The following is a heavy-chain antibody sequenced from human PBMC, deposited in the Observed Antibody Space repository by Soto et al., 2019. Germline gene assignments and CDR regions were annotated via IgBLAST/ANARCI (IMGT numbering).Heavy chain of an antibody. CDR3: ARDQSSRDIVVVPAAPRDYYYGMDV. V-gene: IGHV1-18*04. CDR1: GYTFTSYG. D-gene: IGHD2-2*01. J-gene: IGHJ6*02. Sequence: QVQLVQSGAEVKKPGASVKVSCKASGYTFTSYGISWVRQAPGQGLERMGWISAYNGNTNYAQKLQGRVTMTTDTSTSTAYMELRSLRSDDTAVYYCARDQSSRDIVVVPAAPRDYYYGMDVWGQGTTVTVSS. CDR2: ISAYNGNT.